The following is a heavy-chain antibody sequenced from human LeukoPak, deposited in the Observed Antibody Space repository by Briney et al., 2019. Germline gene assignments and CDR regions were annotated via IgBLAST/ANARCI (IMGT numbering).Heavy chain of an antibody. Sequence: GRSLRLSCGASVFAFSNYAMYWVRQAPGKGLEWVAVISDDGKNEYYTDSVKGRFTISRDNSKNTLYLQMNTLRPEDTAVCYCAKAVRFGRSYYYYGMDVWGQGTTVTVSS. CDR1: VFAFSNYA. D-gene: IGHD3-10*01. CDR2: ISDDGKNE. V-gene: IGHV3-30*18. J-gene: IGHJ6*02. CDR3: AKAVRFGRSYYYYGMDV.